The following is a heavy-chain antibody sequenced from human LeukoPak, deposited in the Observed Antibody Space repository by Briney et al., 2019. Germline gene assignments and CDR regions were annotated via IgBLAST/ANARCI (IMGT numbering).Heavy chain of an antibody. CDR2: IYHSGST. J-gene: IGHJ4*02. Sequence: PSETLSLTCTVSGYSISSGYYWGWIRQPPGKGLEWIGSIYHSGSTYYNPSLKSRVTISVDTSKNQFSLKLSSVTAADTAVYYCARVKERVMPFDYWAREPWSPSPQ. CDR1: GYSISSGYY. D-gene: IGHD3-16*01. CDR3: ARVKERVMPFDY. V-gene: IGHV4-38-2*02.